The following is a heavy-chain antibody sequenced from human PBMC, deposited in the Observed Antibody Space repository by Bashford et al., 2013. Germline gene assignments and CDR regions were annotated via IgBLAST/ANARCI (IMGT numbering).Heavy chain of an antibody. CDR2: SITVGAP. D-gene: IGHD3-3*01. CDR1: GDSIDKEGYS. J-gene: IGHJ4*02. CDR3: ARLDDFWSGYYFDY. Sequence: SETLSLTCTISGDSIDKEGYSWSWIRQXPGRAWSGLGTSITVGAPTTTPPSKSRVTISVDTSKNQFSLKLSSVTAADTAVYYCARLDDFWSGYYFDYWGQGTLVTVSS. V-gene: IGHV4-30-2*06.